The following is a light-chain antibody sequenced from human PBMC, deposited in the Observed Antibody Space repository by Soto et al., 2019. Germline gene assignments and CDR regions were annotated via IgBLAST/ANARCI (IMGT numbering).Light chain of an antibody. V-gene: IGKV3-20*01. J-gene: IGKJ3*01. CDR3: QQYGVSPFI. CDR2: GAS. CDR1: RDVYINA. Sequence: VVLTQSPATLSLSPGEPATLSCRASRDVYINALAWYQQKPGRTPTLLICGASTRATGIPDRFSATGSGTEFSLTISSVELEDIAVNYCQQYGVSPFIFGPGTRVEI.